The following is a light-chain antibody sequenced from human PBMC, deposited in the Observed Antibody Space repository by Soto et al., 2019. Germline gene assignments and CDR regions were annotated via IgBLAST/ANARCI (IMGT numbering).Light chain of an antibody. Sequence: DLQMTQSPSSLSASVGDRVTITCQASQDINNYLNWYQQKSGKAPKLLIFEASNLETGVPSRFSGSGSGTDFTFTISSLQPEDIATYYCQQYDNLQYTFGQGTKLEIK. CDR1: QDINNY. J-gene: IGKJ2*01. CDR2: EAS. CDR3: QQYDNLQYT. V-gene: IGKV1-33*01.